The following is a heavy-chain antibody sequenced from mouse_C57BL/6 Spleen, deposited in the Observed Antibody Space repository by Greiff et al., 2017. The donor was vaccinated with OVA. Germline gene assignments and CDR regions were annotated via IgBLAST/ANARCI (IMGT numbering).Heavy chain of an antibody. CDR1: GFNIKDYY. V-gene: IGHV14-2*01. CDR3: ARSRTGTPFDY. CDR2: IDPEDGET. D-gene: IGHD4-1*01. Sequence: EVKLVESGAELVKPGASVKLSCTASGFNIKDYYMHWVKQRTEQGLEWIGRIDPEDGETKYAPKFQGQATITADTSSKTAYLQLSSLTSEDTAVYYCARSRTGTPFDYWGQGTTLTVSS. J-gene: IGHJ2*01.